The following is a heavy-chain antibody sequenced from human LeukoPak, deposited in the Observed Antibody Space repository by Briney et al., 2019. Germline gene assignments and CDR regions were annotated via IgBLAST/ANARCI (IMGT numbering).Heavy chain of an antibody. V-gene: IGHV1-2*02. Sequence: GASVKVSCKASGYTFTGYYMHWVRRAPGEGLEWMGWINPNSGGTNYAQKFQGRVTMTRDTSISTAYMELSSLRSEDMAVYYCARGYCSSTSCYWFDPWGQGTLVTVSS. CDR2: INPNSGGT. CDR3: ARGYCSSTSCYWFDP. CDR1: GYTFTGYY. J-gene: IGHJ5*02. D-gene: IGHD2-2*01.